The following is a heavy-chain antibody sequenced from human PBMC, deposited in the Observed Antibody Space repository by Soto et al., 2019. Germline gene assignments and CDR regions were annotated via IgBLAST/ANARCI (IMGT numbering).Heavy chain of an antibody. CDR3: VKGGYSSSWYDSRWFDP. CDR1: GFTFSTYA. Sequence: PGGSLRLSCSASGFTFSTYALHWVRQAPGKGLEYVSAIGSNGGSTYYADSVKGRLTISRDNSKNTLYLQMSSLRAEDTAVYYCVKGGYSSSWYDSRWFDPWGQGTLVTVSS. CDR2: IGSNGGST. D-gene: IGHD6-13*01. J-gene: IGHJ5*02. V-gene: IGHV3-64D*06.